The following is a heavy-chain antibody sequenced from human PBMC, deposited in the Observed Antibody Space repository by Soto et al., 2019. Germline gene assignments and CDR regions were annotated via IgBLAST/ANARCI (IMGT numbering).Heavy chain of an antibody. V-gene: IGHV4-30-4*01. CDR3: ATVRAHYFDN. J-gene: IGHJ4*02. Sequence: SETLSLTCAVSGGSISSSNWWSWVRQPPGKGLEWLGFIYYSGSTYYNPSLKSRLSISIDTSKNQFSLSLTSVTAADTAVYYCATVRAHYFDNWGQGILVTVSS. CDR2: IYYSGST. CDR1: GGSISSSNW.